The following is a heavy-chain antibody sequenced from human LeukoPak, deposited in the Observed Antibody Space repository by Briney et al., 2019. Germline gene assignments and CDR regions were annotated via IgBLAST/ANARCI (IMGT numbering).Heavy chain of an antibody. CDR1: GFTFSSYG. J-gene: IGHJ1*01. D-gene: IGHD2-15*01. CDR2: IRYDGSNK. CDR3: ASPKGYCSGGSCYAEYFQH. Sequence: GGSLRLSCAASGFTFSSYGMHWVRQAPGKALEWVAFIRYDGSNKYYADSVKGRFTISRDNSKNTLYLQMNSLRAEDTAVYYCASPKGYCSGGSCYAEYFQHWGQGTLVTVSS. V-gene: IGHV3-30*02.